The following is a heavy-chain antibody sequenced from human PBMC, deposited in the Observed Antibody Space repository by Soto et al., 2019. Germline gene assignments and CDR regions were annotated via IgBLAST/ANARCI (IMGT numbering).Heavy chain of an antibody. CDR2: ISYDGSNK. CDR3: AKDRAFDI. J-gene: IGHJ3*02. V-gene: IGHV3-30*18. Sequence: GGSLRLSCAASGFTFSSYGMHWVRQAPGKGLEWVAVISYDGSNKYYADSVKGLFTISRDNSKNTLYLQMNSLRAEDTSVYYSAKDRAFDIWGQGTMVTVSS. CDR1: GFTFSSYG.